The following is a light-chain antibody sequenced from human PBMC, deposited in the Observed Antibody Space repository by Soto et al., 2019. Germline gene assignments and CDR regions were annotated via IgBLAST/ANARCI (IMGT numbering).Light chain of an antibody. V-gene: IGKV3-20*01. Sequence: ETVLTQSPGTLSLSPGDRATLSCRASQSVSSSYLAWYQQKPVQAPGLLIYGASSRATGIPDRFRGSGSGTDFTLTISRLEPEDFAVYYCQQYGRSPWTFGQGTKVDIK. CDR1: QSVSSSY. CDR2: GAS. J-gene: IGKJ1*01. CDR3: QQYGRSPWT.